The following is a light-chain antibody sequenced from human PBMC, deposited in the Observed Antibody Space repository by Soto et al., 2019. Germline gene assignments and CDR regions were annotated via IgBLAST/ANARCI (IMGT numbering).Light chain of an antibody. CDR2: EVS. Sequence: QSVLTQPPSASGSPGQSVAISCTGTSSDVGAYNYVAWYQQHPGKVPKLMIYEVSKRPSGVPDRFSGSKSGNTASLTVSGLQADDEADYYCSSYAGSDVIVFGTGTKGTVL. J-gene: IGLJ1*01. CDR3: SSYAGSDVIV. CDR1: SSDVGAYNY. V-gene: IGLV2-8*01.